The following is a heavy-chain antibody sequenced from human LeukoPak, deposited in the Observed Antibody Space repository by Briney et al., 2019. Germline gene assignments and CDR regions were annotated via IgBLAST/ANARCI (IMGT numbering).Heavy chain of an antibody. V-gene: IGHV3-48*03. Sequence: GGSLRLSCAASGFTFSSYEMNWVPQAPGKGLEWVSYLSSSGTTIYYADSVKGRFTISRDNAKNSLYLQMNSLRAEDTAVYYCARDPSLAVAGTPVDYWGQGTLVTVSS. CDR1: GFTFSSYE. J-gene: IGHJ4*02. CDR3: ARDPSLAVAGTPVDY. CDR2: LSSSGTTI. D-gene: IGHD6-19*01.